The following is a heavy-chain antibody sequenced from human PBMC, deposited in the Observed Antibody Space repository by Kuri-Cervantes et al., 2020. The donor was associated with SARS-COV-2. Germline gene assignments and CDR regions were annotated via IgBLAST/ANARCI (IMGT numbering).Heavy chain of an antibody. CDR2: IWYDGSNK. D-gene: IGHD1-26*01. V-gene: IGHV3-33*06. CDR3: AKDSDGTHAFDI. Sequence: GESLKISCAASGFTFSSYGMHWVRQAPGKGLEWVAVIWYDGSNKYYADSVKGRFTIPRDNSKNTLYLQMNSLRAEDTAVYYCAKDSDGTHAFDIWGQGTMVTVSS. CDR1: GFTFSSYG. J-gene: IGHJ3*02.